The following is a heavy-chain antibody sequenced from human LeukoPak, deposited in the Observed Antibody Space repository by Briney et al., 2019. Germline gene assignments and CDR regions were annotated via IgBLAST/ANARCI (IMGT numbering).Heavy chain of an antibody. V-gene: IGHV3-23*01. D-gene: IGHD3-10*01. CDR3: ARASYSSGSRPSDY. CDR1: GFTFSSHA. CDR2: ISGSGGST. Sequence: GSLRLSYAASGFTFSSHAMSWVRPAPGQGLEWVSGISGSGGSTYYADSVKGLAISRDNSKNTLYLQMNDLRAEDTAVYYCARASYSSGSRPSDYWGQGTLVTVSS. J-gene: IGHJ4*02.